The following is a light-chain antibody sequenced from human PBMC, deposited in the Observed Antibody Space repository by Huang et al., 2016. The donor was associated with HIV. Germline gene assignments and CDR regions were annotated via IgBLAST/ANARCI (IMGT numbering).Light chain of an antibody. CDR3: QQYNDWPPLT. CDR1: HSVDRD. CDR2: DAS. Sequence: EIEMTQSPATLSVSPGERATLSCRASHSVDRDLDWYQQKPGQAPRLLTYDASTRATGISAKFDGTGSGTEFILSITNLQSEDFAVYYCQQYNDWPPLTFGGGTKVEI. V-gene: IGKV3-15*01. J-gene: IGKJ4*01.